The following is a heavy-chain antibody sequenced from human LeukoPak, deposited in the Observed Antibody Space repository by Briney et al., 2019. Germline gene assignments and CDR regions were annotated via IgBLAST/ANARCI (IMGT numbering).Heavy chain of an antibody. J-gene: IGHJ4*02. CDR1: GFTFSSYW. D-gene: IGHD3-10*01. Sequence: PGGSLRLSCAASGFTFSSYWMSWVRQAPGKGLEWVANIKQDGSEKYYVDSVKGRFTISRDNAKNSLYLQMNSLRAEDTAVYYCASGITMVRGPSGDYWGQGTLVTVSS. CDR2: IKQDGSEK. CDR3: ASGITMVRGPSGDY. V-gene: IGHV3-7*01.